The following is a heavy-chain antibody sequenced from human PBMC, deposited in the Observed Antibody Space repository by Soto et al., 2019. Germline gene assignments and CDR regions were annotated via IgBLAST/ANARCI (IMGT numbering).Heavy chain of an antibody. CDR1: GFTFRSYW. CDR3: ASHLYCSGGSCFDY. CDR2: INSDGSST. J-gene: IGHJ4*02. D-gene: IGHD2-15*01. Sequence: EVQLVESGGSLVQPGGSLRLSCAASGFTFRSYWTHWVRQAPGKGLVWVSRINSDGSSTFYADSVKGRFTISRDNAKNTVYLQMNSLRAEDTAVYYCASHLYCSGGSCFDYWGQGTLVTVSS. V-gene: IGHV3-74*01.